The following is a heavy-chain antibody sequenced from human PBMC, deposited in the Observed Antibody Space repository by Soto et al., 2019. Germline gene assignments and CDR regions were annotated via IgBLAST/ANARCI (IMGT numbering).Heavy chain of an antibody. CDR2: ISAYNGNT. CDR1: GYTFTSYG. Sequence: GASVKVSCKASGYTFTSYGISWVRQAPGQGLEWMGWISAYNGNTNYAQKLQGRVTMTTDTSTSTAYMELRSLRSDDTAVYYCARGRYYYDSSGYPGGYYGMDVWGHGTTVTLSS. V-gene: IGHV1-18*04. D-gene: IGHD3-22*01. CDR3: ARGRYYYDSSGYPGGYYGMDV. J-gene: IGHJ6*02.